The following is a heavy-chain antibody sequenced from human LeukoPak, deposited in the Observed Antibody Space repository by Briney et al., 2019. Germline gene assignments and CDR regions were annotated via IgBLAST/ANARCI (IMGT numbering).Heavy chain of an antibody. CDR2: IYYSGST. D-gene: IGHD6-13*01. Sequence: SETLSLTCTVSGGSISSGGYYWSWIRQHPGTGLEWIGYIYYSGSTYYNPSLKSRVTISVDTSKNQFSLKLSSVTAADTAVYYCARHHKGAYSSSLDWFDPWGQGTLVTVSS. J-gene: IGHJ5*02. CDR1: GGSISSGGYY. V-gene: IGHV4-31*03. CDR3: ARHHKGAYSSSLDWFDP.